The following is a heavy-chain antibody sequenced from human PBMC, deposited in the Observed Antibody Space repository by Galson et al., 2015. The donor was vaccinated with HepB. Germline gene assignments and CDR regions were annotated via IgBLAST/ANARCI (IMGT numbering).Heavy chain of an antibody. J-gene: IGHJ6*02. CDR1: GYTFTSYA. CDR3: ARTYYYGSGSYYNPDYYYYGMDV. V-gene: IGHV1-3*01. CDR2: INAGNGNT. Sequence: SVKVSCKASGYTFTSYAMHWVRQAPGQRLEWMGWINAGNGNTEYSQKFQGRVTITRDTSASTAYMELSSLRSEDTAVYYCARTYYYGSGSYYNPDYYYYGMDVWGQGTTVTVSS. D-gene: IGHD3-10*01.